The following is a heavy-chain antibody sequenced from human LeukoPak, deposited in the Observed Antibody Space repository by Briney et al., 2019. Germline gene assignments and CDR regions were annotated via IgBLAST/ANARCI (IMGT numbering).Heavy chain of an antibody. J-gene: IGHJ6*02. CDR3: ARGLGGSYSGPDYGMDV. CDR2: IYYSGST. D-gene: IGHD1-26*01. V-gene: IGHV4-59*01. CDR1: GGSISSYY. Sequence: SETLSLTCTVSGGSISSYYWSWIRQPPGKGLEWIGYIYYSGSTNYNPSLKSRVTISVDTSKNQFSLKLSSVTAADTAVYYCARGLGGSYSGPDYGMDVWGQGTTVTVSS.